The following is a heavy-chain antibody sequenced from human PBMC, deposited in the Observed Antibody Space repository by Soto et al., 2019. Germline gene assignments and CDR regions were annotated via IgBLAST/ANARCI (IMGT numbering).Heavy chain of an antibody. CDR3: ARTGPFVGLSRGMDWFDS. CDR1: GIDFGTSA. Sequence: EEQLLESGGGLVQAGGSLRLSCEASGIDFGTSAMSWVRQVPGAGLEWVSGISAGGETIFDADSVEGRFIISRDNSKNTLYLEMYNLRGEDTAVYYCARTGPFVGLSRGMDWFDSWGQGTLVTVSS. CDR2: ISAGGETI. D-gene: IGHD2-15*01. V-gene: IGHV3-23*01. J-gene: IGHJ5*01.